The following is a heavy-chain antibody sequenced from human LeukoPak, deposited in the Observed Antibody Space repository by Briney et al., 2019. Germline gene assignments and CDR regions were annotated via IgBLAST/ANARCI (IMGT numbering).Heavy chain of an antibody. CDR2: ISSSSSTI. J-gene: IGHJ4*02. CDR3: ARGGGRYYYDSSGYPFDY. Sequence: GGSLRLSCAASGFTFSSYSMNWVRQAPGKGLEWVSYISSSSSTIYYADSVKGRFTISRDNAKNSLYLQMNSLRAEDTAVYYCARGGGRYYYDSSGYPFDYWGQGTLVTVSS. D-gene: IGHD3-22*01. CDR1: GFTFSSYS. V-gene: IGHV3-48*04.